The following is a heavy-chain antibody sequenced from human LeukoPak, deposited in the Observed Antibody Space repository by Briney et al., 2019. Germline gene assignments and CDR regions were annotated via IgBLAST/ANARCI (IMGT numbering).Heavy chain of an antibody. Sequence: WASVKVSCKASGYTFTSYAMHWVRQAPGQRLEWMGWINAGNGNTKYSQKFQGRVTITRDTSASTAYMELSSLRSEDTAVYYCARDREPTLDYYYGMDVWGQGTTVTVSS. CDR3: ARDREPTLDYYYGMDV. CDR2: INAGNGNT. V-gene: IGHV1-3*01. D-gene: IGHD1-26*01. J-gene: IGHJ6*02. CDR1: GYTFTSYA.